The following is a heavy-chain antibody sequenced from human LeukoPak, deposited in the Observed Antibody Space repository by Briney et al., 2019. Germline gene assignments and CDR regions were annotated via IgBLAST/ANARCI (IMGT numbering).Heavy chain of an antibody. CDR1: GGSMSPYY. D-gene: IGHD3-3*01. CDR3: ARAYYDFWSGNYYYYYMDV. V-gene: IGHV4-4*09. CDR2: TFTSGGT. J-gene: IGHJ6*03. Sequence: PSETLSLTCTVTGGSMSPYYWSWIRQTPGKGLEWIGYTFTSGGTNYNPSLRRQVTISVDTYKNQFSLKMTSVTAADTAVYYCARAYYDFWSGNYYYYYMDVWGKGTTVTVSS.